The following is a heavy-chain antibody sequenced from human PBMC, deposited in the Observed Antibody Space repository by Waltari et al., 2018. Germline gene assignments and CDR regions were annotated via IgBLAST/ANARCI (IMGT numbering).Heavy chain of an antibody. J-gene: IGHJ4*02. V-gene: IGHV5-51*01. D-gene: IGHD6-13*01. CDR2: IYPTDSDT. Sequence: EVQLVQSGAEVQKPGESLKISCKGSGYTFTTYWIGWVRQMPGRGLEWMGIIYPTDSDTRYSPSFQGQVTISADNSISTAYLQWSSLKASDTAMYYCARAIAAAGVRARFDYWGQGTLVTVSS. CDR1: GYTFTTYW. CDR3: ARAIAAAGVRARFDY.